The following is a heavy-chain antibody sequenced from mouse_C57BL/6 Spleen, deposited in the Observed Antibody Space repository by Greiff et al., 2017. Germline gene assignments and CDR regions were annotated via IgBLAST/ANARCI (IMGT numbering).Heavy chain of an antibody. CDR1: GYTFTSYW. CDR2: IYPGSGST. Sequence: QVQLQQPGAELVKPGASVKMSCKASGYTFTSYWITWVKQRPGQGLEWIGDIYPGSGSTNYNEKFKSKATLTVDTSSSTAYMQLSSLTSEDSAVYYCARLDGYPAWFAYWGQGTLVTVSA. CDR3: ARLDGYPAWFAY. D-gene: IGHD2-3*01. V-gene: IGHV1-55*01. J-gene: IGHJ3*01.